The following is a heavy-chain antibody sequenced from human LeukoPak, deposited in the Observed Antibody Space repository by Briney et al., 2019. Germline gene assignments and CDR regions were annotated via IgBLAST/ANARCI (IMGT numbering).Heavy chain of an antibody. Sequence: SETLSLTCAAYGGSFSGYYWSWIRQPPGKGLEWIWEINYSGSTNYNPSLKSRVTISVDTSKNQYSLKLSSMTAADTAVYYCAREGQWLVPWAAFDIWGQGTMVTVSS. CDR2: INYSGST. CDR1: GGSFSGYY. CDR3: AREGQWLVPWAAFDI. V-gene: IGHV4-34*01. D-gene: IGHD6-19*01. J-gene: IGHJ3*02.